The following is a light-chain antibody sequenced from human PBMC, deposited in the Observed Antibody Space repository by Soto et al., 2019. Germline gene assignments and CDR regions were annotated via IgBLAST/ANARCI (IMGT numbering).Light chain of an antibody. CDR2: DGS. Sequence: DIQMTQSPSTLSASVGDRVTITCRASQSISSWLAWYQQKPGEAPKLLIYDGSSFESGVPSRFSGSGSGTEFTLTISSLQPDDSATYYCQHYKTYSRTFGQGTKVDIK. V-gene: IGKV1-5*01. CDR3: QHYKTYSRT. CDR1: QSISSW. J-gene: IGKJ1*01.